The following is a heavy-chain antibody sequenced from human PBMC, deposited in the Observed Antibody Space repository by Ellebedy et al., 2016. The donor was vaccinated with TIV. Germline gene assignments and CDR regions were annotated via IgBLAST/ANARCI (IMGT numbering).Heavy chain of an antibody. V-gene: IGHV3-23*01. CDR2: LTFDGKNT. CDR1: GFTFSAYG. D-gene: IGHD2-15*01. J-gene: IGHJ4*02. Sequence: PGGSLRLSCAASGFTFSAYGMTWVRQAPGKGLEWVSSLTFDGKNTFYANSVKGRFTISRDSSKNTLYLQLNSLTPEDTALYYCARGSFAPDYWGRGTLVTVSS. CDR3: ARGSFAPDY.